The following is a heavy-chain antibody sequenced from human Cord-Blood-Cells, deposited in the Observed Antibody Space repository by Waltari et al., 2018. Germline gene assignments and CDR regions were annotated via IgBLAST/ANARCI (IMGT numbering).Heavy chain of an antibody. CDR3: ARGGSDYYGSGSYLHFDY. D-gene: IGHD3-10*01. CDR1: GGSFSGYY. V-gene: IGHV4-34*01. J-gene: IGHJ4*02. Sequence: QVQLQQWGAGLLQPSETLSLTCAVYGGSFSGYYWSWIRQPPGNGLEWIGEINHSGSTNYNPSLKSRVTISVDTSKNQFSLKLSSVTAADTAVYYCARGGSDYYGSGSYLHFDYWGQGTLVTVSS. CDR2: INHSGST.